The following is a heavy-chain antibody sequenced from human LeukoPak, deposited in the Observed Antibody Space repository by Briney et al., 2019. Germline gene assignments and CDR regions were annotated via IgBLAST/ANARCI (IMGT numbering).Heavy chain of an antibody. D-gene: IGHD1-26*01. CDR3: AKSGRVGTTGGYDY. Sequence: AGGSLRLSCAASGFTFRSYWMSWVRQAPGKGLEWVANIKQDGSEKYYVDSVKGRFPISRDNSKNTLYLQMNSLSAEDTAVYYCAKSGRVGTTGGYDYWGQGTLVTVSS. CDR1: GFTFRSYW. J-gene: IGHJ4*02. V-gene: IGHV3-7*05. CDR2: IKQDGSEK.